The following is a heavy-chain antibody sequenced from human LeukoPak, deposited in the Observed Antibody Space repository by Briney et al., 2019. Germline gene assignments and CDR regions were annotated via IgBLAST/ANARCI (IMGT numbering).Heavy chain of an antibody. CDR1: GFTFSSYS. D-gene: IGHD5-24*01. V-gene: IGHV3-21*01. Sequence: GGSLRLSCAASGFTFSSYSINWVRQAPGKGLEWISSIRSGSSYIDHSDSVKGRFTISRDNAKNSLYLQMNSLRAEDTAVYFCARSGTGRDGYNFAFDMWGQGTMVTVSS. CDR3: ARSGTGRDGYNFAFDM. J-gene: IGHJ3*02. CDR2: IRSGSSYI.